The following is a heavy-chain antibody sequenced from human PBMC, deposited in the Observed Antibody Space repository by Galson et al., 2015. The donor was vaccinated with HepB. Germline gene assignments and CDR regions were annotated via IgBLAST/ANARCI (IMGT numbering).Heavy chain of an antibody. Sequence: SVKVSCKASGYTFTSYAMHWVRQAPGQRLEWMGWINAGNGNTKYSQKFQGRVTITRDTSASTAYMELSSLRSEDTAVYYCARDLSSSGWWGGSFAFDIWGQGTMVTVSS. CDR3: ARDLSSSGWWGGSFAFDI. J-gene: IGHJ3*02. D-gene: IGHD6-19*01. CDR1: GYTFTSYA. CDR2: INAGNGNT. V-gene: IGHV1-3*01.